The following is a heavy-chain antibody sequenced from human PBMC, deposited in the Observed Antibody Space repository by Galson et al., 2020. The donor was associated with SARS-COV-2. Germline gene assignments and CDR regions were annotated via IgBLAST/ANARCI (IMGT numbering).Heavy chain of an antibody. CDR3: ARIHFYSNYYYGMDV. Sequence: ASVKVSCRASGYTCNNYGISWVRQAPGQGLEWMGWINNYNHNTKYAQKFQGRVTMTTDTSTSTAYMEVRSLRSDDTAVYYCARIHFYSNYYYGMDVWGQGTTVTVSS. D-gene: IGHD4-4*01. CDR2: INNYNHNT. J-gene: IGHJ6*02. CDR1: GYTCNNYG. V-gene: IGHV1-18*01.